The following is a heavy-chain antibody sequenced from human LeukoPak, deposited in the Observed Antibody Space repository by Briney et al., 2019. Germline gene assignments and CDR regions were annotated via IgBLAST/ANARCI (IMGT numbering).Heavy chain of an antibody. CDR2: IYYSGTT. D-gene: IGHD6-13*01. Sequence: SSETLSITCTVSGGSMSSYYWSWIRQPPGKGLEWIGYIYYSGTTNYNPSLKSRVTISVDTSKNQFSLKLRSVTAADTAVYYCARGVYIAAAQYGYWGQGTLVTVSS. V-gene: IGHV4-59*01. J-gene: IGHJ4*02. CDR1: GGSMSSYY. CDR3: ARGVYIAAAQYGY.